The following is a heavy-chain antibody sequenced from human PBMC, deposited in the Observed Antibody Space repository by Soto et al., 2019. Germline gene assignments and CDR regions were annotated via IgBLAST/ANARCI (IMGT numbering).Heavy chain of an antibody. Sequence: SLRLSCAASGFTFSSYAMHWVRQAPGKGLEWVAVISYDGSNKYYADSVKGRFTISRDNSKNTLYLQMNSLRAEDTAVYYCARGGLGATTYYYYGMDVWGQGTTVTVSS. CDR3: ARGGLGATTYYYYGMDV. CDR2: ISYDGSNK. D-gene: IGHD1-26*01. CDR1: GFTFSSYA. J-gene: IGHJ6*02. V-gene: IGHV3-30-3*01.